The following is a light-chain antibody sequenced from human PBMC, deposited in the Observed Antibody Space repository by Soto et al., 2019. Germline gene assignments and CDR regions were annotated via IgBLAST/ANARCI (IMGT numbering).Light chain of an antibody. CDR3: QSYDSSLSEV. J-gene: IGLJ1*01. CDR1: SSNIGPGYD. Sequence: QSVLTQPPSVSGAPGQCVTISCTGSSSNIGPGYDVPWYQQLPGTAPKLLIYGNNNRPSGVPDRLSGSKSGTSASLAITGLQAEDEADYYCQSYDSSLSEVFGTGTKVTVL. V-gene: IGLV1-40*01. CDR2: GNN.